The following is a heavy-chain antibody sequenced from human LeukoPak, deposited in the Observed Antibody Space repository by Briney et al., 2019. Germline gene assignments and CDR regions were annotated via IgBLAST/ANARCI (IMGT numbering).Heavy chain of an antibody. V-gene: IGHV4-59*01. CDR1: GGSISSYY. J-gene: IGHJ4*02. D-gene: IGHD1-7*01. Sequence: SETLSLTCTVSGGSISSYYWSWIRQPPVKGLEWIGYIYYSGSTNYNPSLKSRVTISVDTSKNQFSLKLSSVTAADTAVYYCARSTGTTYPFDYWGQGTLVTVSS. CDR2: IYYSGST. CDR3: ARSTGTTYPFDY.